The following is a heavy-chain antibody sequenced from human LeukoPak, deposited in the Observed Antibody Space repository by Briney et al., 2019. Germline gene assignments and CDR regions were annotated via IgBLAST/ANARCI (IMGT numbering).Heavy chain of an antibody. Sequence: GESLKISCKGPAHRLTAFWIGWVRQMPGKGLEWMGIIYPGDSDTRYNPAFQGQVTISADKSTKTAYLHWNSLKASDTAMYYCASTSSSWFLGIYWGQGTLVTVSS. CDR2: IYPGDSDT. V-gene: IGHV5-51*01. CDR1: AHRLTAFW. J-gene: IGHJ4*02. D-gene: IGHD6-13*01. CDR3: ASTSSSWFLGIY.